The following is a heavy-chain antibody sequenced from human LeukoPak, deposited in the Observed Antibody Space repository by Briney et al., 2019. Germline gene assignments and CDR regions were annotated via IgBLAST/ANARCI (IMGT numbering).Heavy chain of an antibody. D-gene: IGHD1-26*01. J-gene: IGHJ4*02. Sequence: GGSLRLSCAASGFTVSSNYMSWVRQAPGKGLEWVSVIYSGGSTYYADSVKGRFTISRDNSKNTLYLQMNSLRAEDTAVYYCARRRDSGSLQHFDYWGQGTLVTVSS. CDR1: GFTVSSNY. CDR3: ARRRDSGSLQHFDY. CDR2: IYSGGST. V-gene: IGHV3-66*04.